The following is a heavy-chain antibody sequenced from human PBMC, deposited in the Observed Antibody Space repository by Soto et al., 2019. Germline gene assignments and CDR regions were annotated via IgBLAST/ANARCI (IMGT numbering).Heavy chain of an antibody. D-gene: IGHD2-8*01. CDR1: GGSISSGGYY. CDR3: MVYATPGDSYFDY. CDR2: IYYSGST. V-gene: IGHV4-31*03. Sequence: PSETLSLTCTVSGGSISSGGYYWSWIRQHPGKGLEWIGYIYYSGSTYYNPSLKSRVTISVDTSKNQFSLKLSSVTAADTAVYYCMVYATPGDSYFDYWGQGTLVTVSS. J-gene: IGHJ4*02.